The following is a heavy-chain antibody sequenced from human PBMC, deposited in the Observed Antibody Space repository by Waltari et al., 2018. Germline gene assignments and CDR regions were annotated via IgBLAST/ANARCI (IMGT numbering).Heavy chain of an antibody. CDR2: IDPRDSYS. J-gene: IGHJ4*02. D-gene: IGHD1-1*01. CDR1: GYSFNDYW. V-gene: IGHV5-10-1*03. Sequence: EVQLVQSGAEVKKSGESLTISCQASGYSFNDYWITWVRQKPGKGLEWMGRIDPRDSYSSYSPSFQGHVTFSADKSINTAYLQWSSVKASDTATYYCARRLSAVNENFDYWGQGTLVTVSP. CDR3: ARRLSAVNENFDY.